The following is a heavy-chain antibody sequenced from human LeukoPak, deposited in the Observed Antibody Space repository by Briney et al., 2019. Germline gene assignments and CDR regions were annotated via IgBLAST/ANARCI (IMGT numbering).Heavy chain of an antibody. CDR1: GYSFTSYW. CDR3: ARTKQWLLSRNPFDY. J-gene: IGHJ4*02. V-gene: IGHV5-51*01. Sequence: GESLKISCKGSGYSFTSYWIGRVRQMPGKGLEWMGIIYPGDSDTRYSPSFQGQVTTSADKSISTAYLQWSSLKASDTAVYYCARTKQWLLSRNPFDYWGQGTLVTVSS. D-gene: IGHD6-19*01. CDR2: IYPGDSDT.